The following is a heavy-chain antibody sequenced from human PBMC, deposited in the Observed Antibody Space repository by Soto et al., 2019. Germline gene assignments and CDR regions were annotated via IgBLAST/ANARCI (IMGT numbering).Heavy chain of an antibody. CDR2: ISAYNGNT. CDR1: GYTFTSYG. CDR3: ARDFTQQIVVVPDDMKPWRWFDP. J-gene: IGHJ5*02. D-gene: IGHD2-2*01. Sequence: ASVKVSCKASGYTFTSYGISWVRQAPGQGLEWMGWISAYNGNTNYAQKLQGRVTMTTDTSTSTAYMELRSLRSDDTAVYYCARDFTQQIVVVPDDMKPWRWFDPWGQGTLVTVSS. V-gene: IGHV1-18*04.